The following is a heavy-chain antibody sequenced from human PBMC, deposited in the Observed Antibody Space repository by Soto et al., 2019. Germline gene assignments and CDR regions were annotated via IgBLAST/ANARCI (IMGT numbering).Heavy chain of an antibody. CDR2: INPSGGST. Sequence: GASVKVSCKASVYTFTSYYMHGVRQAPRQGLEWMGIINPSGGSTSYAQKFQGRVTMTRDTSTSTVYMELSSLRSEDTAVYYCARIHIAAAGPVPPFDYWGQGTLVTVSS. D-gene: IGHD6-13*01. CDR3: ARIHIAAAGPVPPFDY. J-gene: IGHJ4*02. CDR1: VYTFTSYY. V-gene: IGHV1-46*01.